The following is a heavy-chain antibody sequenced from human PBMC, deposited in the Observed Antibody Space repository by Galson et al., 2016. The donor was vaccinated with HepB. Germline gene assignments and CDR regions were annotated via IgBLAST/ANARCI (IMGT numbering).Heavy chain of an antibody. J-gene: IGHJ4*02. CDR2: IASDGGTK. CDR3: AREGLSSRTRHWGFFGY. Sequence: SLRLSCAVSGFTFSNYALHWVRQAPGKGLYWVAVIASDGGTKYYADSVKGRFTISRDNARNTLYLQMNSLRAEDTAVYYCAREGLSSRTRHWGFFGYWGQGTLVTVSS. CDR1: GFTFSNYA. D-gene: IGHD2-2*01. V-gene: IGHV3-30-3*01.